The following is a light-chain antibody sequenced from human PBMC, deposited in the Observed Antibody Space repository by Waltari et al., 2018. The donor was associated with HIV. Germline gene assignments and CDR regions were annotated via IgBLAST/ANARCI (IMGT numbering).Light chain of an antibody. J-gene: IGLJ2*01. V-gene: IGLV1-44*01. Sequence: QSVLTQPPSASGTPGQRVTISCSGSSSNIGSNTVNWYQQLPGTAPKLLIYSNIQRPSGVPDRFSGSKSGPSASLAISGLQSEDEADYYCAAWDDSLNGPGVVFGGGTKLTVL. CDR3: AAWDDSLNGPGVV. CDR1: SSNIGSNT. CDR2: SNI.